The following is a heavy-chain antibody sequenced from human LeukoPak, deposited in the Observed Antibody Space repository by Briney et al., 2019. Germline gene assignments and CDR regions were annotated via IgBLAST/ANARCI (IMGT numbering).Heavy chain of an antibody. CDR2: ISNDGRSI. V-gene: IGHV3-30*03. CDR1: GFTFSSCG. CDR3: AREACSGSCHSDYFDY. J-gene: IGHJ4*02. D-gene: IGHD2-15*01. Sequence: PGRSLRLSCAASGFTFSSCGMHWVRQAPAKGLEWVAVISNDGRSIYYADSVKGRFTISRDNSKITLYLQVNSLRTEDTAVYPCAREACSGSCHSDYFDYWGLGTLVTVSS.